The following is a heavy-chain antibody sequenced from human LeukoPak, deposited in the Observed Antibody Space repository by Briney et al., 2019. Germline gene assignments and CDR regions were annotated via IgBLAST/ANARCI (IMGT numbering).Heavy chain of an antibody. Sequence: GGSLRLSCAASGFAFNNYAMSWVRQAPGKGLEWVSGISGSGGSTHYADSVKGRFTIPRDNSKNTLYLQMNSLRAEDTAVYYCAKEGSPRVRGVMDYWGQGTLVTVSS. J-gene: IGHJ4*02. CDR3: AKEGSPRVRGVMDY. D-gene: IGHD3-10*01. V-gene: IGHV3-23*01. CDR2: ISGSGGST. CDR1: GFAFNNYA.